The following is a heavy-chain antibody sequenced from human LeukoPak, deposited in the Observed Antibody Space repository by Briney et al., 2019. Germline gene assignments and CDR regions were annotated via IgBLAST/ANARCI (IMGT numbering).Heavy chain of an antibody. D-gene: IGHD2-2*01. CDR2: INPNSGGT. CDR3: ARELCSGTSCSTTDY. CDR1: GYTFTGYY. Sequence: ASVKVSCKASGYTFTGYYMHWVRQAPGQGLEWMGWINPNSGGTNYAQKFQGRVTMTRDTSISTAYMELSRLRSDDTAVYYCARELCSGTSCSTTDYWGQGTLVTVSS. V-gene: IGHV1-2*02. J-gene: IGHJ4*02.